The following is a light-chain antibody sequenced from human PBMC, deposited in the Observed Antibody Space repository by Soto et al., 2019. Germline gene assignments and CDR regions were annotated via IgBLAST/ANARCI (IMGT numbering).Light chain of an antibody. V-gene: IGKV1-5*03. Sequence: DIQMTQSPSTLSASVGDRVTITCRASQSIDSWLAWYQQKPGKAPKLLIYKASSLETGVPSRFSGSGSWTEFILTIGSQQPDDFATYYCQQYNSYWSSGQGTKVEIK. CDR3: QQYNSYWS. J-gene: IGKJ1*01. CDR1: QSIDSW. CDR2: KAS.